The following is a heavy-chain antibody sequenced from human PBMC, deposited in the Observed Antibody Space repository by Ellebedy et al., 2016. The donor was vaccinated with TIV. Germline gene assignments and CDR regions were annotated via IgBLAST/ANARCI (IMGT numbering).Heavy chain of an antibody. CDR3: ARDRHGGYGGGGIPGVD. CDR2: IQQDGSEE. J-gene: IGHJ4*02. CDR1: GFTFSLYW. D-gene: IGHD4-23*01. Sequence: GESLKISCAASGFTFSLYWMTWVRQAPGRGLEWVANIQQDGSEEYYVDSVKGRFTISRDNTRNSLSLQMNSLRAEDTAVYYCARDRHGGYGGGGIPGVDWGQGTLVTVSS. V-gene: IGHV3-7*01.